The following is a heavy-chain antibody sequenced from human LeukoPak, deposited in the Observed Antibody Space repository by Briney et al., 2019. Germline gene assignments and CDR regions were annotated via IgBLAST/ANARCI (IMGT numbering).Heavy chain of an antibody. CDR1: GSTFSTYP. J-gene: IGHJ4*02. CDR2: ISGNSVTI. D-gene: IGHD1-26*01. CDR3: AKILSGTYSFDL. V-gene: IGHV3-23*01. Sequence: PGGSLRLSCTASGSTFSTYPMTWVRQAPGQGLEWVSAISGNSVTIYYADSVKGRLTISRDNSKNTLYLQMYSLRAEDTAVYYCAKILSGTYSFDLWGQGTLVTVSS.